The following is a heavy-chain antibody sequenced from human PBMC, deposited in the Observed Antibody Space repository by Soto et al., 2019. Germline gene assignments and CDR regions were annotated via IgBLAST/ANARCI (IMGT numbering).Heavy chain of an antibody. V-gene: IGHV3-30*18. CDR2: ISYDGSNK. Sequence: QVQLVESGGGVVQPGRSLRLSCAASGFTFSSYGMHWVRQAPGKGLEWVAVISYDGSNKYYADSVKGRFTISRDNSKNTLYLQMNSLRAEDTAVYYCAKEHCTNGVCSSYYYYGMDVWGQGTTVTVSS. CDR3: AKEHCTNGVCSSYYYYGMDV. J-gene: IGHJ6*02. CDR1: GFTFSSYG. D-gene: IGHD2-8*01.